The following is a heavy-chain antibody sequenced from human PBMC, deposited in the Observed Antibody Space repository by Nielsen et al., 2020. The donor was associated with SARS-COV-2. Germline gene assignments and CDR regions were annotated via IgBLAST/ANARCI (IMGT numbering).Heavy chain of an antibody. D-gene: IGHD4-11*01. J-gene: IGHJ5*02. CDR2: INPGGDST. V-gene: IGHV1-46*01. Sequence: ASVKVSCKASGYIFTNYYIHWVRQAPGQRLEWMGIINPGGDSTSYAQKLQGRVTMTTDTSTSTAYMELRSLRSDDTAVYYCARGRTLQRVWFDPWGQGTLVTVSS. CDR1: GYIFTNYY. CDR3: ARGRTLQRVWFDP.